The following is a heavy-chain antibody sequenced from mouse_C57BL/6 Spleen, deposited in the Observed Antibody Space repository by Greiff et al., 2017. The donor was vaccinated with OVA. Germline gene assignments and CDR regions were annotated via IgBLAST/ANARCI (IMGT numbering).Heavy chain of an antibody. J-gene: IGHJ2*01. V-gene: IGHV1-26*01. D-gene: IGHD1-1*01. CDR1: GYTFTDYY. CDR2: INPNNGGT. CDR3: ARGTVAFDY. Sequence: EVQLQQSGPELVKPGASVKISCKASGYTFTDYYMNWVKQSHGKSLEWIGDINPNNGGTSYNQKFKGKATLTVDKSSSTAYMELRSLTSEDSAVYYCARGTVAFDYWGQGTTLTVSA.